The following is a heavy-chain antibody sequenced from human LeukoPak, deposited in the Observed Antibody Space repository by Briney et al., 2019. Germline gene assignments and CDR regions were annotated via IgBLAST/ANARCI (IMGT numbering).Heavy chain of an antibody. CDR1: GFTFSSYW. CDR2: IKDDGSEI. Sequence: GGSLRLSCVGSGFTFSSYWMSWVRQAPGKGLEWVANIKDDGSEIYSVDSVKGRFTISRDNAKNSLYLQMSSLRAEDTAVYYCARARIDYWGQGTLVTVPS. D-gene: IGHD1-14*01. J-gene: IGHJ4*02. V-gene: IGHV3-7*04. CDR3: ARARIDY.